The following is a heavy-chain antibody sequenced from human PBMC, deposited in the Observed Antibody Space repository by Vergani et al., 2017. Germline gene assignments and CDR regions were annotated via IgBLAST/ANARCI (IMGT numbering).Heavy chain of an antibody. CDR2: IYWDDDK. J-gene: IGHJ4*02. Sequence: QITLKESGPTLVKPTQTLTLTCTFSGFSLSTSGVGVGWIRQPPGKALEWLALIYWDDDKRYSPSLNSRLTITKDTSKSPVVLTMTNMDPVDTATYYCARIDSSSWSYDYWGQGTLVTVSS. D-gene: IGHD6-13*01. CDR1: GFSLSTSGVG. V-gene: IGHV2-5*02. CDR3: ARIDSSSWSYDY.